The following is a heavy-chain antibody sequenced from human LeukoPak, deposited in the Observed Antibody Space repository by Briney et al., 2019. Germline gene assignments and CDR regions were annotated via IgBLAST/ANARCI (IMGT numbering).Heavy chain of an antibody. D-gene: IGHD4/OR15-4a*01. CDR3: ARANFRDAFDI. J-gene: IGHJ3*02. CDR2: IRSKANSYAT. Sequence: GGSLRLFCAASGLTFSGSAMHWVRQASGKGLEWVGRIRSKANSYATAYAGSVKGRFTISRDDSKNTAYLQMNSLKTEDTAVYYCARANFRDAFDIWGQGTMVTVSS. V-gene: IGHV3-73*01. CDR1: GLTFSGSA.